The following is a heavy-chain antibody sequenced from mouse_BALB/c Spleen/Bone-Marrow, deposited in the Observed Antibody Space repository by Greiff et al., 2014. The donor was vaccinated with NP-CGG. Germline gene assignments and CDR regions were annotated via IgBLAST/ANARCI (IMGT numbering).Heavy chain of an antibody. D-gene: IGHD2-1*01. V-gene: IGHV1S135*01. Sequence: EVQLVESRPELVKPGASVKVSCRASGYAFTDYNMYWVKQSHGKSLEWIGYIDPYNGDTNYNQKFKGKATLTVDKSSSTAYMHLNSLTSEDSAVYYCASCGNYEAWLPYWGQGTLVTVSA. CDR3: ASCGNYEAWLPY. J-gene: IGHJ3*01. CDR1: GYAFTDYN. CDR2: IDPYNGDT.